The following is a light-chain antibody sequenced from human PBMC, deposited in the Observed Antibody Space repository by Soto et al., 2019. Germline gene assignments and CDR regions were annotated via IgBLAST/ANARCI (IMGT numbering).Light chain of an antibody. CDR2: KAS. Sequence: DIQMTQSPSTLSASVGDRVTITCRASQNIDNWLAWYQQKPRKAPKLLIYKASSLASGVPSRFSGGGSGTEFTLTISSLQPDDFATYYCQQYSSYWTFGQGTKVDI. V-gene: IGKV1-5*03. J-gene: IGKJ1*01. CDR1: QNIDNW. CDR3: QQYSSYWT.